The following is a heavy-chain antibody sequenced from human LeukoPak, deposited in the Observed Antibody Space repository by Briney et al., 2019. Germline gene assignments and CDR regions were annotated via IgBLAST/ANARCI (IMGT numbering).Heavy chain of an antibody. Sequence: PGGSLRLSCAASGFTFSSYAMSWVRQAPGKGLEGVSSIIPSGGSTYHADSVKGRFTISRDNSKNTLYLQMNSLRAEDTAVYYCAKSILVVVPAAAADSWGQGTLVTVSS. V-gene: IGHV3-23*01. CDR2: IIPSGGST. CDR3: AKSILVVVPAAAADS. J-gene: IGHJ4*02. D-gene: IGHD2-2*01. CDR1: GFTFSSYA.